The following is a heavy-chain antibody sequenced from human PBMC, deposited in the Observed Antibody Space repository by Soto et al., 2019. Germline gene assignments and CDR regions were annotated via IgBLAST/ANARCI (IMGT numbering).Heavy chain of an antibody. Sequence: QVQLVQSGAEVKKPGSSVKGSCKASGGTFSSYAISWVRQAPGQGLEWMGGIIPIFGTANYAQKFQGRVTITADESTSTAYMELSSLRSEATAVYYCAITVVVPAAIANYDYGMDVWGQGTTVTVSS. CDR3: AITVVVPAAIANYDYGMDV. V-gene: IGHV1-69*01. J-gene: IGHJ6*02. D-gene: IGHD2-2*02. CDR1: GGTFSSYA. CDR2: IIPIFGTA.